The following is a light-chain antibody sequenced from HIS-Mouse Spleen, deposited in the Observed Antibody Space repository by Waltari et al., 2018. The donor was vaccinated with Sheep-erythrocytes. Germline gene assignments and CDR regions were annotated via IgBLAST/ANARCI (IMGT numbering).Light chain of an antibody. CDR1: SSDVGGYHY. CDR2: EVS. Sequence: QSALTQPPSASGSPGQSVTISCTGTSSDVGGYHYVSWYQQHPGKAPKLMIYEVSNRPSGGPNRVSGSKPGNTASLTVSGLQAEDEADDYCSSYAGSNNWVFGGGTKLTVL. CDR3: SSYAGSNNWV. J-gene: IGLJ3*02. V-gene: IGLV2-8*01.